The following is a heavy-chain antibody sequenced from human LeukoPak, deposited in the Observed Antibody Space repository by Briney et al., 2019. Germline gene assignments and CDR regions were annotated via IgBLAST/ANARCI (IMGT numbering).Heavy chain of an antibody. V-gene: IGHV3-11*01. J-gene: IGHJ4*02. D-gene: IGHD1-26*01. CDR1: GFSFSDFY. Sequence: GGSLRLSCAASGFSFSDFYMSWIRQAPGMGLEWISYIGTRSDPIYYADSVKGRFTISRDDAKNSLYLQMNSLRDEDTAVYFCAREARGSGRDFDYWGQGILVTVSS. CDR3: AREARGSGRDFDY. CDR2: IGTRSDPI.